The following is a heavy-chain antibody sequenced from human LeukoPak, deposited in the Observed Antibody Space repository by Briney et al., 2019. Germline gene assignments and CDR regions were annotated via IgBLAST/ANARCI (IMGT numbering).Heavy chain of an antibody. Sequence: GGSLRLSCAASGFTVSINYMSWVRQAPGKGLEWVSVIYSGGSTYYADSVKGRFTISRDNSKNTLYLQMNSLRAEDTAVYYCARDPYNWNDEAGDYYYYYGMDVWGQGTTVTVSS. CDR2: IYSGGST. D-gene: IGHD1-1*01. CDR3: ARDPYNWNDEAGDYYYYYGMDV. J-gene: IGHJ6*02. V-gene: IGHV3-53*01. CDR1: GFTVSINY.